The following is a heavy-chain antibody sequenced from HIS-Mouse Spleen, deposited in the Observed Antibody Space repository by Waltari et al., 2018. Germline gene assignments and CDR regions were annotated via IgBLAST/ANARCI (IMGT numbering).Heavy chain of an antibody. CDR2: IDWDNDK. V-gene: IGHV2-70*15. J-gene: IGHJ4*02. CDR3: ARIQAGKLELPFDY. D-gene: IGHD1-7*01. Sequence: QVTLRESGPALVKPTQTLTLTCTFSGFSLNTSGMCVSWIRQPPGKALEWLARIDWDNDKYYSTSLKTRLTISKDTSKNQVVLTMTNMDPVDTATYYCARIQAGKLELPFDYWGQGTLVTVSS. CDR1: GFSLNTSGMC.